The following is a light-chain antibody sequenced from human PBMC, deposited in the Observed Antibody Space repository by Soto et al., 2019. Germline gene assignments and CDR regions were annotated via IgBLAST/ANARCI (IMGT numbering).Light chain of an antibody. CDR1: QSLSNNIY. V-gene: IGKV3-20*01. CDR2: GAS. Sequence: EIVLPKSPGTLSLSPGESSTLSCRARQSLSNNIYLAWYQQKPGQANRLLIYGASSRATGIPNRFSGSGSGTDFTLTISRLEPEEFAVYYCKQYGNSPQTVGQGNKVDI. CDR3: KQYGNSPQT. J-gene: IGKJ1*01.